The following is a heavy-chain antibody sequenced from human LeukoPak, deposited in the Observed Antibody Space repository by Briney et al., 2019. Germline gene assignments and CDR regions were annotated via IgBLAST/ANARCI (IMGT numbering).Heavy chain of an antibody. CDR3: AKDMGSF. J-gene: IGHJ4*02. Sequence: GGSLRLSCAASGFTFDDYAMHWVRQAPGKGLEGVSGISWNSGSIGYADSVKGRFTISRDNAKNSLYLQMNSLRAEDTALYYCAKDMGSFWGQGTLVTVSS. V-gene: IGHV3-9*01. D-gene: IGHD1-26*01. CDR1: GFTFDDYA. CDR2: ISWNSGSI.